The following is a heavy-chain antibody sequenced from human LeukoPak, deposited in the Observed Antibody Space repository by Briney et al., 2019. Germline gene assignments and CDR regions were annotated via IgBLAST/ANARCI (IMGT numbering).Heavy chain of an antibody. CDR2: IYTSGST. V-gene: IGHV4-61*02. Sequence: SQTLSLTCTVSGGSISSGSYYWSWIRQPAGKGLEWIGRIYTSGSTNYNPSLKSRVTMSVDTSKNQFSLKLSSVTAADTAVYYCARGRYPTIFFDYWGQGTLVTVSS. D-gene: IGHD3-9*01. CDR1: GGSISSGSYY. J-gene: IGHJ4*02. CDR3: ARGRYPTIFFDY.